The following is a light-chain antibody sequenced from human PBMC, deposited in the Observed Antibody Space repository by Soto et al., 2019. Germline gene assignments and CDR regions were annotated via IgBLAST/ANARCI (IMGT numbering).Light chain of an antibody. J-gene: IGKJ5*01. V-gene: IGKV1-5*01. CDR3: QQYHTSSIT. Sequence: DIQLTQSPSFLPASVGERVTITCLASQTISSWLAWYQQKPGKAPTLLIYDASTLERGVPSRFSGTGSGTEFTLSIDSLQPDDFATYYCQQYHTSSITFGQGTRLEIK. CDR2: DAS. CDR1: QTISSW.